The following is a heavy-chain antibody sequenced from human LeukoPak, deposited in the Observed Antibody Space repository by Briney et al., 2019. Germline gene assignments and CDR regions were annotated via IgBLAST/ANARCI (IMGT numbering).Heavy chain of an antibody. D-gene: IGHD1-1*01. CDR2: INHSGST. CDR3: ARVGGYNWTHDDYYYYYYMDV. J-gene: IGHJ6*03. V-gene: IGHV4-34*01. CDR1: GGSFSGYY. Sequence: SETLSLTCAVYGGSFSGYYWSWIRQPPGKGLEWIGEINHSGSTNYNPSLKSRVTISVDTSKNQFSLKLSSVTAADTAVYYCARVGGYNWTHDDYYYYYYMDVWGKGTTVTVSS.